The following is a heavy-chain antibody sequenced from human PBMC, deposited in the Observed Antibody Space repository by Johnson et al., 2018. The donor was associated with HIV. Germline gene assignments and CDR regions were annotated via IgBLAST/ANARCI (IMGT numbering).Heavy chain of an antibody. D-gene: IGHD3-10*01. CDR2: VNSDGSST. V-gene: IGHV3-74*02. CDR1: GFTFINYW. Sequence: VQLVESGGGLVQPGGSLRLSCATSGFTFINYWMHWVRQGPGKGLVWVSRVNSDGSSTSYADSVKGRFTISRENAKNTLYLQMNSLRAEDTAVYYCARGHMVRGVTHAFDIWGQGTMVTVSS. CDR3: ARGHMVRGVTHAFDI. J-gene: IGHJ3*02.